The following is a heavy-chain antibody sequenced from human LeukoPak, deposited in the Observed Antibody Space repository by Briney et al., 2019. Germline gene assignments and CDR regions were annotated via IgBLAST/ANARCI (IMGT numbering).Heavy chain of an antibody. J-gene: IGHJ4*02. Sequence: GGSLRLSCAASGFTFSSYGMHWVRQAPGKGLEWVAVIYYDGSNKYYADSVKGRFTISRDNSKNTLYLQMNSLRAEDAAVYYCARDSGGSGFDSWGQGALVTVSS. CDR2: IYYDGSNK. D-gene: IGHD6-25*01. CDR1: GFTFSSYG. CDR3: ARDSGGSGFDS. V-gene: IGHV3-33*01.